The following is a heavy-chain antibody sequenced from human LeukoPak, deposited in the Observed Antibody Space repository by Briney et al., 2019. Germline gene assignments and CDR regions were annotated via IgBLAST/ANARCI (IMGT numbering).Heavy chain of an antibody. V-gene: IGHV1-69*05. J-gene: IGHJ4*02. CDR1: GGTFSSYA. Sequence: ASVKVSCKASGGTFSSYAISWVRQAPGQGLEWMGGIIPIFGTANYAQKFQGRVTITTDESTSTAYVELSSLRSEDTAVYYCAREGEPYGGNSLQPGFDYWGQGTLVTVST. D-gene: IGHD4-23*01. CDR2: IIPIFGTA. CDR3: AREGEPYGGNSLQPGFDY.